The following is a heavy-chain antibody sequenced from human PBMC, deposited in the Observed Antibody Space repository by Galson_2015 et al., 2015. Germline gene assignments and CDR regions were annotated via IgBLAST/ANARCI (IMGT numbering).Heavy chain of an antibody. CDR3: ARGSGYDWGDFDH. Sequence: SVKVSCKASGYAFTSYYMHWVRQAPGQRLEWMGWINGGNGDTKYSQKFKGRVTITRDTSASTAYTELSSLASEDTAVYYCARGSGYDWGDFDHWGQGTLVTVSS. J-gene: IGHJ4*02. CDR1: GYAFTSYY. CDR2: INGGNGDT. V-gene: IGHV1-3*01. D-gene: IGHD5-12*01.